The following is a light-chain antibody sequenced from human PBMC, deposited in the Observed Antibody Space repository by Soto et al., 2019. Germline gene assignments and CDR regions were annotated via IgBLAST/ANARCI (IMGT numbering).Light chain of an antibody. J-gene: IGKJ1*01. CDR2: GVS. V-gene: IGKV3-20*01. CDR1: QSVSSRY. CDR3: QQFVT. Sequence: EVVLTQSPGTLSLSPGDRATLSCRASQSVSSRYLAWYQQKPGQLPRLLIYGVSARATGIPDRFSGSGSGTDFTLTISRLEPEDFAVYYCQQFVTFGQGTKVEIK.